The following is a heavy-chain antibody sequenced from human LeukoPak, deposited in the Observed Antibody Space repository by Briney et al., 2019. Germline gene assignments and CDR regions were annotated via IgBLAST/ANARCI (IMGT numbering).Heavy chain of an antibody. CDR2: ISGSGGST. CDR3: AKSGSGWSLYYFDY. D-gene: IGHD6-19*01. CDR1: GFTFSSYA. V-gene: IGHV3-23*01. J-gene: IGHJ4*02. Sequence: TGGSLRLSCAASGFTFSSYAMSWVRQAPGKGLEWVSAISGSGGSTYYADSVKGRFTISRDNSKNTLYLQMNSLRAEDTAVYYCAKSGSGWSLYYFDYWGQGTLVTVSS.